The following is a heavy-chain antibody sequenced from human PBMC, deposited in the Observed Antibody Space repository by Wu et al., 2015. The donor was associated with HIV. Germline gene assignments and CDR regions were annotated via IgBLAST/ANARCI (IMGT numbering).Heavy chain of an antibody. CDR2: INPNSGGT. J-gene: IGHJ5*02. D-gene: IGHD3-3*01. Sequence: QVQLVQSGAEVKKPGASVKVSCKASGYTFTGYYMHWVRQAPGQGLEWMGWINPNSGGTNYAQKFQGRVTMTRDTSISTAYMELSRLRSDDTAVYYCARDWTYYDFWSGPGAGNWFDPVGPGNPGSPSPQ. CDR3: ARDWTYYDFWSGPGAGNWFDP. CDR1: GYTFTGYY. V-gene: IGHV1-2*02.